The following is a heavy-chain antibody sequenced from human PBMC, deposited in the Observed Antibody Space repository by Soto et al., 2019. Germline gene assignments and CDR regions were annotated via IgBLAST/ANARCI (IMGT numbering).Heavy chain of an antibody. CDR2: IYYSGST. CDR1: GGSISSGDYY. D-gene: IGHD7-27*01. Sequence: SETLSLTCTVSGGSISSGDYYWSWIRQPPGKGLEWIGYIYYSGSTYYNPSLKSRVTISVDTSKSQFSLKLSSVTAADTAVYYCARDWRANWGSPGTDSYYLDYWGQETLVTVSS. V-gene: IGHV4-30-4*01. J-gene: IGHJ4*02. CDR3: ARDWRANWGSPGTDSYYLDY.